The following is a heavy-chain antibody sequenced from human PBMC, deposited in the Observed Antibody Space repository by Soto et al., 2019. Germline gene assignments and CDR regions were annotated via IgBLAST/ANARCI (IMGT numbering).Heavy chain of an antibody. CDR3: ARGDTVVVAAIPRYYGMDA. D-gene: IGHD2-15*01. V-gene: IGHV1-69*13. CDR1: AGTLSSYA. Sequence: SVNVSCKASAGTLSSYAISWVRQAPGQGLEWMGGIIPIFGTANYAQKIQGRVTITADESTSTAYMELSSLRSEDTAVYYCARGDTVVVAAIPRYYGMDAWGQGTTVTVSS. J-gene: IGHJ6*02. CDR2: IIPIFGTA.